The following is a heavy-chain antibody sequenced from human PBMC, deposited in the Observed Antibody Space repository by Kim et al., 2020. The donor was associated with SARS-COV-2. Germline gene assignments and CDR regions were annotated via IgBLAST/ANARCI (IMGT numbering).Heavy chain of an antibody. V-gene: IGHV4-34*01. J-gene: IGHJ6*02. CDR3: ANVVVTAMPNRMDYYYYGMDV. CDR2: INHSGST. CDR1: GGSFSGYY. Sequence: SETLSLTCAVYGGSFSGYYWSWIRQPPGKGLEWIGEINHSGSTNYNPSLKSRVTISVDTSKNQFSLKLSSVTAADTAVYYCANVVVTAMPNRMDYYYYGMDVWGQGTTVTVSS. D-gene: IGHD2-21*02.